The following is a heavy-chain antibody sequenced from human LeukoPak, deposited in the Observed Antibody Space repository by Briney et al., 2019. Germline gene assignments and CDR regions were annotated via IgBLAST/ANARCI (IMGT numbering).Heavy chain of an antibody. CDR3: ARDRTLRSTTMIVVVISYYFDY. D-gene: IGHD3-22*01. CDR1: GFTFSSYA. CDR2: ISYDGSNK. V-gene: IGHV3-30*04. Sequence: GGSLRLSCAASGFTFSSYAMHWVRQAPGKGLEWVAVISYDGSNKYYADSVKGRFTISRDNSKNTLYLQMNSLRAEDTAVYYCARDRTLRSTTMIVVVISYYFDYWGQGTLVTVSS. J-gene: IGHJ4*02.